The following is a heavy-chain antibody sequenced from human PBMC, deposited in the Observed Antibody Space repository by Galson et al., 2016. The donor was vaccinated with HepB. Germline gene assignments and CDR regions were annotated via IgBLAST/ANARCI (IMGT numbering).Heavy chain of an antibody. V-gene: IGHV3-30*03. J-gene: IGHJ4*02. D-gene: IGHD2-2*01. Sequence: SLRLSCAASGFTFSSYGMHWVRQAPGKGLEWVAVISYDGSNKYYADSVKGRFTTSRDNSKNTLYLQMNSLRAEDTAVYYCVYCSSTSCYDSWGQGTLVTVSS. CDR2: ISYDGSNK. CDR3: VYCSSTSCYDS. CDR1: GFTFSSYG.